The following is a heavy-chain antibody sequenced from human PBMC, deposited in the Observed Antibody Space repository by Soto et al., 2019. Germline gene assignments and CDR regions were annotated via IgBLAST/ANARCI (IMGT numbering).Heavy chain of an antibody. CDR3: ARGGGIVVVTAPYDQ. D-gene: IGHD2-21*02. Sequence: ASVKVSCKASGYTFTSYYMNWVRQAPGQGLEWLGIINPSGGYTTYAQRFLGRVTMTSDTSTSTVHMELGSLTSEDTAVYYCARGGGIVVVTAPYDQWGQGTLVTVS. CDR2: INPSGGYT. CDR1: GYTFTSYY. V-gene: IGHV1-46*03. J-gene: IGHJ4*02.